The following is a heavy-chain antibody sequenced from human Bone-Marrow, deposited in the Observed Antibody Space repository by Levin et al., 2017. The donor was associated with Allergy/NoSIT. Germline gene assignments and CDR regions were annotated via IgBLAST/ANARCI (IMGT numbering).Heavy chain of an antibody. CDR3: VRSMIQGVIRMFPFDS. CDR2: IHEDGSER. V-gene: IGHV3-7*01. CDR1: GFIFSNYW. J-gene: IGHJ4*02. D-gene: IGHD3-10*01. Sequence: GESLKISCEASGFIFSNYWMSWVRQAPGKGLEWVANIHEDGSERYYLGSVKGRFTISRDNTKNSLYLEMSSLRVEDTAVYYCVRSMIQGVIRMFPFDSWGQGTLVTVSS.